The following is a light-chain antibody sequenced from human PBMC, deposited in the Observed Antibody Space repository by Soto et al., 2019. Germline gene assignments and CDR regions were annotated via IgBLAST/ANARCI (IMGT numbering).Light chain of an antibody. J-gene: IGKJ1*01. CDR2: GAS. Sequence: EIVLTQSPATLSLSPGEGATLSCRASQSVSTDLAWYQHKPGQAPRLLIYGASNRATGVAARFGGSGSGTDFTLTISSLEPEDSAVYYCQQRDSWWTFGQGTKVDIK. CDR1: QSVSTD. CDR3: QQRDSWWT. V-gene: IGKV3-11*01.